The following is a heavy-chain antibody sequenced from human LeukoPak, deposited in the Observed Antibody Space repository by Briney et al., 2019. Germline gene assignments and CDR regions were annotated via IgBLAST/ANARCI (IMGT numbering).Heavy chain of an antibody. V-gene: IGHV3-53*01. Sequence: GRSLRLSCAASGFTVSSNYMSWVRQAPGKGLEWVSVIYSGGSTYYADSVKGRFTISRDNSKNTLYLQMNSLRAEDTAVYYCARGGDGYNYVSDWDYWGQGTLVTVSS. CDR3: ARGGDGYNYVSDWDY. D-gene: IGHD5-24*01. CDR2: IYSGGST. J-gene: IGHJ4*02. CDR1: GFTVSSNY.